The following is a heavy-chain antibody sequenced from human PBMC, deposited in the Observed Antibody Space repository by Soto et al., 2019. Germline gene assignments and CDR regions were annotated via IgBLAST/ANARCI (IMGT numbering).Heavy chain of an antibody. CDR3: AKGTTSGWSPFDY. D-gene: IGHD6-19*01. J-gene: IGHJ4*02. CDR2: ISGRGGNT. Sequence: EVQLLESGGGLVQPGGSLRLSCAASRFTFSSYAMSWVRQAPGKGLEWVSTISGRGGNTYYADSVKGRFTLSRDNSKNTVYLQMNSLRAEDTAIFYCAKGTTSGWSPFDYWGQGTLVTVSS. V-gene: IGHV3-23*01. CDR1: RFTFSSYA.